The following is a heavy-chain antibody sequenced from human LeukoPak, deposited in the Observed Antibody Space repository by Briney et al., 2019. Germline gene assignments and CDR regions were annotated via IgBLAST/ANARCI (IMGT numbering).Heavy chain of an antibody. D-gene: IGHD6-25*01. V-gene: IGHV1-18*01. J-gene: IGHJ3*02. CDR2: ISAYNGNT. Sequence: ASVKVSCKASGYTFTSYGISWVRQAPGQGLEWMGWISAYNGNTNYAQKFQGKFTMTGDTSISTAYMQLSSLRSDDTAVYYCARGVAAAGLRAFDIWGQGTMVTVSS. CDR1: GYTFTSYG. CDR3: ARGVAAAGLRAFDI.